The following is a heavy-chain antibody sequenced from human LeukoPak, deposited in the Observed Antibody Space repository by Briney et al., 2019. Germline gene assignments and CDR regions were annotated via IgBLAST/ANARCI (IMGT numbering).Heavy chain of an antibody. CDR3: AELGITMIGGV. J-gene: IGHJ6*04. D-gene: IGHD3-10*02. Sequence: GGSLRLSCAASGFNFNTYTMSWVRQAPGKGLEWVSSITCCRPDITYGDSVTGRFTISRDNAKNSLYLQMNSLRAEDTAVYYCAELGITMIGGVWGEGTTVTISS. CDR2: ITCCRPDI. CDR1: GFNFNTYT. V-gene: IGHV3-21*01.